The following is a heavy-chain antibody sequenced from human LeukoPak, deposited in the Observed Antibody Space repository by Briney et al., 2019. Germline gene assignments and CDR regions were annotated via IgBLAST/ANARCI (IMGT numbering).Heavy chain of an antibody. Sequence: SQTLSLTCTVPGGSISSGSYYWSWIRQPAGKGLEWIGRIYTSGSTNYNPSLKSRVTISVDTSKNQFSLKLSSVTAADTAVYYCARHGPTWNYGEIDYWGQGTLVTVSS. CDR1: GGSISSGSYY. J-gene: IGHJ4*02. V-gene: IGHV4-61*02. CDR3: ARHGPTWNYGEIDY. D-gene: IGHD1-7*01. CDR2: IYTSGST.